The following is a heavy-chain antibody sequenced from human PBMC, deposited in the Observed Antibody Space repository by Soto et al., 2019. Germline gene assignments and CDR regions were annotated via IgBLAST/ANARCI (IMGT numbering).Heavy chain of an antibody. J-gene: IGHJ6*02. CDR3: ARDGGDIVVVVAATPIMRCGMDV. CDR2: ISYDGSNK. V-gene: IGHV3-30-3*01. CDR1: GFTFSSYA. Sequence: GSLRLSCAASGFTFSSYAMHWVRQAPGKGLEWVAVISYDGSNKYYADSVKGRFTISRDNSKNTLYLQMNSLRAEDTAVYYCARDGGDIVVVVAATPIMRCGMDVWGQGTTVTVSS. D-gene: IGHD2-15*01.